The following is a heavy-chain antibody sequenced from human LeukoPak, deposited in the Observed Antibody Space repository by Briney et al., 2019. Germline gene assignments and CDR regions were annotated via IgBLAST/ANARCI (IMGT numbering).Heavy chain of an antibody. D-gene: IGHD3-22*01. J-gene: IGHJ4*02. Sequence: KPSETLSLTCTVSGGSISSYYWSWIRQPPGEGLEWIGYIYYSGSTNYNPSLKSRVTISVDTSKNQFSLKLSSVTAADTAVYYCARGPSTYYDSSGYYHWGQGTLVTVSS. CDR1: GGSISSYY. CDR3: ARGPSTYYDSSGYYH. CDR2: IYYSGST. V-gene: IGHV4-59*01.